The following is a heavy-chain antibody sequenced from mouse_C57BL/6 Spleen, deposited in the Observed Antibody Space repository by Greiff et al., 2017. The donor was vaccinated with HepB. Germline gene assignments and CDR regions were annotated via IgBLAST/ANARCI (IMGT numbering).Heavy chain of an antibody. J-gene: IGHJ2*01. D-gene: IGHD2-3*01. CDR3: TRDGYYENFDY. Sequence: EVKLVESGEGLVKPGGSLKLSCAASGFTFSSYAMSWVRQTPEKRLEWVAYISSGGDYSYYADTVKGRFTISRDNARNTLYLQMSSLKSEDTAMYYCTRDGYYENFDYWGQGTTLTVSS. CDR2: ISSGGDYS. V-gene: IGHV5-9-1*02. CDR1: GFTFSSYA.